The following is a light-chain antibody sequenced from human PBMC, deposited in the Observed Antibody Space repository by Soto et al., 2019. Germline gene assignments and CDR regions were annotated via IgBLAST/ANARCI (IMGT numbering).Light chain of an antibody. J-gene: IGKJ3*01. CDR1: QSISSW. Sequence: DIQMTQSPSTLSASVGDRVTITCRASQSISSWLAWYQQKPGKAPKLLIYDASSLESGVPSRFSGSGSGTEFTLTISSLQPDDFATYCCQQYNSYPFPFGHGTKVDIK. V-gene: IGKV1-5*01. CDR3: QQYNSYPFP. CDR2: DAS.